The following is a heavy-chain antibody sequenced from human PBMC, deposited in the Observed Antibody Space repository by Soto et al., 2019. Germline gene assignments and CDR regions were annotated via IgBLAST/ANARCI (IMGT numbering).Heavy chain of an antibody. V-gene: IGHV1-18*01. CDR2: ISAYNGNT. CDR1: GYTFTSYG. J-gene: IGHJ4*02. CDR3: ARDRNYGDFDY. Sequence: QVQLVQSGAEVKKPGASVKVSCKASGYTFTSYGISWVRQAPVQGLEWMGWISAYNGNTIYAQKLKGRVTMTTDTSTSTAYMDLRRLRSDDTAVYYCARDRNYGDFDYWGQGTLVTVSS. D-gene: IGHD4-17*01.